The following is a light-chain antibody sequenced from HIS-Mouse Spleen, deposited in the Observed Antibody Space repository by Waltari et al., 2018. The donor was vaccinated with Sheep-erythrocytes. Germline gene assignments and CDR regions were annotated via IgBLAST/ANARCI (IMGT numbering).Light chain of an antibody. CDR2: AVR. V-gene: IGLV2-8*01. CDR1: SSDVGGYNY. CDR3: SSYAGSNNLV. J-gene: IGLJ2*01. Sequence: QSALTQPPSASGSPGQSVTISCTGTSSDVGGYNYVSWYQQHPGKAPKLMIYAVRKRPSGLPYRFAGSKSGNTASLTVSGLQAEDEADYYCSSYAGSNNLVFGGGTKLTVL.